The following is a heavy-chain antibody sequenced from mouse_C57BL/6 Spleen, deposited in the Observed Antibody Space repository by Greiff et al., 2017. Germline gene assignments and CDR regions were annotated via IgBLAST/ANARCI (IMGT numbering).Heavy chain of an antibody. D-gene: IGHD1-1*01. Sequence: VQLQQSGAELVRPGASVKLSCTASGFNIKDYYMHWVKQRPEQGLEWIGRIDPEDGDTEYAPKFQGKATMTADTSSNTAYLQLSSLTSEDTAVYYCTTDYYGSWFAYWGQGTLVTVSA. CDR1: GFNIKDYY. V-gene: IGHV14-1*01. J-gene: IGHJ3*01. CDR3: TTDYYGSWFAY. CDR2: IDPEDGDT.